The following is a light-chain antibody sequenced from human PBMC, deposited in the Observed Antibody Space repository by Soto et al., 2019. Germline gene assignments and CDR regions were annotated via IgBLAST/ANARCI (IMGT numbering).Light chain of an antibody. CDR2: GNS. J-gene: IGLJ1*01. V-gene: IGLV1-40*01. CDR1: SYNIGAVYD. CDR3: QSYDSSLSGSAVYV. Sequence: QSVLTQPPSVSGAPGQRVTISCTGSSYNIGAVYDVHWYQQLPGTAPKLLIYGNSNRPSGVPDRFSGSKSGTSASLAITGLQAEDEADYYCQSYDSSLSGSAVYVFGTGTKVTVL.